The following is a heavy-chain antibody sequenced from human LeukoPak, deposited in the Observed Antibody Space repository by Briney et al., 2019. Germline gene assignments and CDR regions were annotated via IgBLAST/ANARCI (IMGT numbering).Heavy chain of an antibody. CDR1: GFTFSSYA. V-gene: IGHV3-30*04. D-gene: IGHD5-18*01. CDR2: ISYDGSTK. Sequence: QTGGSLRLSCAASGFTFSSYAMHWVRQAPGKGLEWVAVISYDGSTKYYADSVKGRFTISRDNSKNTVHLQMSSLRTDDTAVYYCAKGNPEGIHLRLLGFDYWGQGTLVTVSS. J-gene: IGHJ4*02. CDR3: AKGNPEGIHLRLLGFDY.